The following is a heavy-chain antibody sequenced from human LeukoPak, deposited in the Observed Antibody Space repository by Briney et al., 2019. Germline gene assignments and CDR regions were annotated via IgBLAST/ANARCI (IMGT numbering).Heavy chain of an antibody. CDR3: ARQVVAVAGTGYFDY. CDR1: GGSIRSSSYY. V-gene: IGHV4-39*01. D-gene: IGHD6-19*01. Sequence: PSETLSLTCTVSGGSIRSSSYYWGWIRQPRGKGLEWIGSIYYSGSTYYNASLKSRCTISVDTSKNQFSLKLNSVTAADTAVYFCARQVVAVAGTGYFDYWGQGTLVTVSS. J-gene: IGHJ4*02. CDR2: IYYSGST.